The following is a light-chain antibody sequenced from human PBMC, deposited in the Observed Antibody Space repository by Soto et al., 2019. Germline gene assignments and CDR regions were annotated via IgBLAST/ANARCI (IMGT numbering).Light chain of an antibody. V-gene: IGKV1-39*01. Sequence: TQMAQSPSSLSASVGDRVTITFRAGHDSDIYLRWYQQQPGKVPKLLFYDESTLHSGVPSTSIGSGSGPDFTLTITNLQPEDFATYYCQQSYRTPYTVGPGTKVDIK. J-gene: IGKJ2*01. CDR3: QQSYRTPYT. CDR2: DES. CDR1: HDSDIY.